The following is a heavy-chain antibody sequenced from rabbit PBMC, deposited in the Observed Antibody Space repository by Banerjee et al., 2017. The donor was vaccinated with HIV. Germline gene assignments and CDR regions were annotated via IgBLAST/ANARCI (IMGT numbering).Heavy chain of an antibody. Sequence: QEQLKETGGGLVQPGGSLTLSCKASGFDFSSIYYMCWVRQAPGKGLEWIACIYTGSSGNTYSASWAKGRFTISKTSSTTVTLQMPSLTAADTATYFCARSYTGLNTYLNLWGPGTLVTVS. CDR1: GFDFSSIYY. V-gene: IGHV1S45*01. D-gene: IGHD7-1*01. CDR3: ARSYTGLNTYLNL. J-gene: IGHJ4*01. CDR2: IYTGSSGNT.